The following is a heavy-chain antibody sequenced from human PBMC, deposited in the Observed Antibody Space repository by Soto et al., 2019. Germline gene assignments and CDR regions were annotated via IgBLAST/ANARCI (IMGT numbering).Heavy chain of an antibody. CDR3: ARALPVAKGGFDP. J-gene: IGHJ5*02. V-gene: IGHV3-53*01. CDR2: IYTAGGT. D-gene: IGHD2-2*01. CDR1: GFTVSNTY. Sequence: GGSLRLSGAASGFTVSNTYMTWVRQSPGKGLECVSVIYTAGGTNYADSVKGRFIISRDNSKNTLYLQMNSLRAEDTAVYYCARALPVAKGGFDPWGQGTLVTVSS.